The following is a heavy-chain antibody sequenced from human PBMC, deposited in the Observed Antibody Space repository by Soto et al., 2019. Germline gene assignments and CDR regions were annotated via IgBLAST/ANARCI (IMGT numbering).Heavy chain of an antibody. CDR3: ARDSCSSTSSYYSLRPSYYYGMDV. Sequence: GGSLRLSCAASGFTFSSYGMDWVRQAPGKGLEWVAVIWYDGSNKYYADSVKGRFTISRDNSKNTLYLQMNSLRAEDTAVCYCARDSCSSTSSYYSLRPSYYYGMDVWGQGTTVTVSS. CDR1: GFTFSSYG. D-gene: IGHD2-2*01. J-gene: IGHJ6*02. CDR2: IWYDGSNK. V-gene: IGHV3-33*01.